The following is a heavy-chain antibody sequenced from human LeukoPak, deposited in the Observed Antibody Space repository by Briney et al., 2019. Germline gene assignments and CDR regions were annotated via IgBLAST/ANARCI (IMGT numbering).Heavy chain of an antibody. Sequence: GRSLRLSCAASGFTFSSYAMHWVRQAPGKGLEWVAVISYDGSNKYYADSVKGRFTISRDNSKNTLYLQMNSLRAEDTAVYYCARDSRIYCSGGSCYPEYWGQGTLVTVSS. D-gene: IGHD2-15*01. CDR2: ISYDGSNK. V-gene: IGHV3-30-3*01. J-gene: IGHJ4*02. CDR1: GFTFSSYA. CDR3: ARDSRIYCSGGSCYPEY.